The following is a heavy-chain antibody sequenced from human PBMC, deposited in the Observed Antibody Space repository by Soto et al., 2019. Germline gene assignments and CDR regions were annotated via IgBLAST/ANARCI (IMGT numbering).Heavy chain of an antibody. Sequence: SETLSLTCAVYCGSFSGYYWAWIRQPPGKGLEWIGSIYHSVTTYYNPSLKSRVTISVDTSRNQFSLKLSSVTAADTAVYYCARGPGGWLQFQLDYWGQGTLVTASS. CDR2: IYHSVTT. V-gene: IGHV4-38-2*01. CDR3: ARGPGGWLQFQLDY. D-gene: IGHD5-12*01. J-gene: IGHJ4*02. CDR1: CGSFSGYY.